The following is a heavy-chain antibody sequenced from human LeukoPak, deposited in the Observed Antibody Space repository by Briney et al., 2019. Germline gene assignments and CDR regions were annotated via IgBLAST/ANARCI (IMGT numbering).Heavy chain of an antibody. CDR1: GYSFTSYW. D-gene: IGHD2-15*01. CDR3: ARRTRMDVYYYYGMDV. Sequence: GESLKISCKGSGYSFTSYWICWVRQMPGKGLEWMGIIYPGDSDTRYSPSFQGQVTISADKSISTAYLQWSSLKASDTAMYYCARRTRMDVYYYYGMDVWGQGTTVTVSS. CDR2: IYPGDSDT. J-gene: IGHJ6*02. V-gene: IGHV5-51*01.